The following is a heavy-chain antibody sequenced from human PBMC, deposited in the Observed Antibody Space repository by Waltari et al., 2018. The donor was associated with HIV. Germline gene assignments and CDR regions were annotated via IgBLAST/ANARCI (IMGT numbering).Heavy chain of an antibody. CDR3: ARLGYVWGSYRSPRAFDI. V-gene: IGHV3-74*01. CDR1: GFTFSSYW. CDR2: IKSDGSST. J-gene: IGHJ3*02. D-gene: IGHD3-16*02. Sequence: EVQLVESGGGLVQPGGSLRLSCAASGFTFSSYWMHWVRQAPGKGLVWVSRIKSDGSSTNYADSVKGRFTISRDNAKNTLYLQMNSLRAEDTAVYYCARLGYVWGSYRSPRAFDIWGQGTMVTVSS.